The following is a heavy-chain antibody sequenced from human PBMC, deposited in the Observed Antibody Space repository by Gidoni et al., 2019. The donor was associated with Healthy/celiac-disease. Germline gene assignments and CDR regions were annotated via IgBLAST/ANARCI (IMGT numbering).Heavy chain of an antibody. D-gene: IGHD2-15*01. J-gene: IGHJ6*02. Sequence: QVQLQESGPGLVKPSETLSLTCTVSGGSISSYYWSWIRQPAGKGLEWIGRISTSGSTNYNPSLKSRVTMSVDTSKNQFSLKLSSVTAADTAVYYCARDYWNCSGGSCYPRYGMDVWGQGTTVTVSS. V-gene: IGHV4-4*07. CDR1: GGSISSYY. CDR2: ISTSGST. CDR3: ARDYWNCSGGSCYPRYGMDV.